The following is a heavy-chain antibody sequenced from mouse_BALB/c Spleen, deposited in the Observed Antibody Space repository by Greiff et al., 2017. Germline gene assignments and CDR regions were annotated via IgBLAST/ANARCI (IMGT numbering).Heavy chain of an antibody. CDR2: ISYDGSN. D-gene: IGHD2-3*01. Sequence: DVKLQESGPGLVKPSQSLSLTCSVTGYSITSGYYWNWIRQFPGNKLEWMGYISYDGSNNYNPSLKNRISITRDTSKNQFFLKLNSVTTEDTATYYCAREDGYYWGQGTTLTVSS. CDR1: GYSITSGYY. J-gene: IGHJ2*01. V-gene: IGHV3-6*02. CDR3: AREDGYY.